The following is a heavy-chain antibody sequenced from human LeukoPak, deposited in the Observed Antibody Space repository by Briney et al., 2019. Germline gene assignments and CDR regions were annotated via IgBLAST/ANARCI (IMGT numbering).Heavy chain of an antibody. CDR3: ARENGYSSSWYHGFDP. D-gene: IGHD6-13*01. CDR2: IIPIFGTA. Sequence: GSSVKVSCKASGGTFSSYAISWVRQAPGQGLEWMGGIIPIFGTANYAQKFQGRVTITADESTSTAYMELSSLRSEDTAVYYCARENGYSSSWYHGFDPWGQGTLVTVSS. CDR1: GGTFSSYA. V-gene: IGHV1-69*01. J-gene: IGHJ5*02.